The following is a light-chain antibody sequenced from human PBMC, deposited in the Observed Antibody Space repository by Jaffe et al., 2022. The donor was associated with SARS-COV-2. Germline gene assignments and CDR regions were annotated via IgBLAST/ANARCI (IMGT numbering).Light chain of an antibody. J-gene: IGLJ2*01. CDR3: SSYAGSNNVV. CDR1: NSDVGGYNY. V-gene: IGLV2-8*01. CDR2: EVN. Sequence: QSALTQPPSASGSPGQSVTISCTGTNSDVGGYNYVSWYQQHPGKAPKLMIYEVNKRPSGVPDRFSGSKSGSTASLTVSGLQAEDEADYYCSSYAGSNNVVFGGGTKLTVL.